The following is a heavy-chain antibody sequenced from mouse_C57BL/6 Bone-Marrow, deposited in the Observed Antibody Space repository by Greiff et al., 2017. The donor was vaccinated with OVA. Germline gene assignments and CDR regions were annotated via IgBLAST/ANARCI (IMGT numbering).Heavy chain of an antibody. CDR3: ARPYSNYFDY. J-gene: IGHJ2*01. V-gene: IGHV1-72*01. CDR2: IDPNSGGT. Sequence: VQLQQSGAELVKPGASVKLSCKASGYTFTSYWMHWVKQRPGRGLERIGRIDPNSGGTKYNEKFKSKATLTVDKPSSTACMQLSSLTSEDSAVYYCARPYSNYFDYWGQGTTLTVSS. D-gene: IGHD2-5*01. CDR1: GYTFTSYW.